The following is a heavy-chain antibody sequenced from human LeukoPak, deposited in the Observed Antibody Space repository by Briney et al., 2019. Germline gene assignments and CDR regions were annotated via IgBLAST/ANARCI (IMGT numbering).Heavy chain of an antibody. J-gene: IGHJ5*02. CDR1: GGSFSSYY. CDR2: ISYSGST. CDR3: ARDILSGRFGFDP. D-gene: IGHD3-9*01. V-gene: IGHV4-59*01. Sequence: LETLSLTCTVSGGSFSSYYWSWIRQSPEKGLEWIGYISYSGSTNYNPSLKRRVTISVDTSRNQFSLKLTSVTAADTAVYYCARDILSGRFGFDPWGQGTLVTVSS.